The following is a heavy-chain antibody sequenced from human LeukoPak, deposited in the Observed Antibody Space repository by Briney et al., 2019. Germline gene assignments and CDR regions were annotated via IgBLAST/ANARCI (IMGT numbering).Heavy chain of an antibody. CDR3: AGIAVAGSLDDY. V-gene: IGHV4-39*01. CDR1: GGSISSSSYY. D-gene: IGHD6-19*01. Sequence: KPSETLSLTCTVSGGSISSSSYYWGWIRQPPGKGLEWIGSIYYSGSTYYNPSLESRVTISVDTSKNQFSLKLSSVTAADTAVYYCAGIAVAGSLDDYWGQGTLVTVSS. J-gene: IGHJ4*02. CDR2: IYYSGST.